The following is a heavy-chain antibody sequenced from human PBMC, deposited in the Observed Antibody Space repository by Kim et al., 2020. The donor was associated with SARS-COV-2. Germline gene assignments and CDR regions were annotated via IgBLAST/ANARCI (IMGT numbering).Heavy chain of an antibody. CDR1: GFTFSSYS. V-gene: IGHV3-21*01. D-gene: IGHD4-17*01. CDR3: AREPYGADLFYYYYGMDA. CDR2: ISNSSSYI. Sequence: GGSLRLSCAASGFTFSSYSMNWVRQAPGKGLEWVSSISNSSSYITYADSVKGRFTISRDNAKNSLYLQMNSLRAEDTAVYYCAREPYGADLFYYYYGMDASGQGTTVSVSS. J-gene: IGHJ6*02.